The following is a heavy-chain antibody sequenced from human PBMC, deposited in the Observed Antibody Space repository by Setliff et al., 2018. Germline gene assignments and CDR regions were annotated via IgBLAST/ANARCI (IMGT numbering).Heavy chain of an antibody. CDR3: TLANCDANCAGLNWFDP. V-gene: IGHV3-15*07. CDR1: GFTFSNAW. D-gene: IGHD2-21*02. CDR2: IKGKTDGLAT. J-gene: IGHJ5*02. Sequence: GGSLRLSCAASGFTFSNAWMNWVRQAPGKGLEWVGRIKGKTDGLATDYAAPVKGRFTISRDDSTNKLYLQMNSLKPEDTAVYYCTLANCDANCAGLNWFDPWGQGTLVTVSS.